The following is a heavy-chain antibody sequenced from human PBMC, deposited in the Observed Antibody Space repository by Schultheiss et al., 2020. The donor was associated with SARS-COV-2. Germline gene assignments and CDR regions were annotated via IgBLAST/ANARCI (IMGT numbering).Heavy chain of an antibody. CDR3: ARAYDDYGDYGGWFDP. D-gene: IGHD4-17*01. J-gene: IGHJ5*02. CDR2: IYHSGST. V-gene: IGHV4-31*03. CDR1: GGSISSGGYY. Sequence: SETLSLTCTVSGGSISSGGYYWSWIRQHPGKGLEWIGYIYHSGSTYYNPSLKSRVTISVDTSKNQFSLKLSSVTAADTAVYYCARAYDDYGDYGGWFDPWGQGTLVTVSS.